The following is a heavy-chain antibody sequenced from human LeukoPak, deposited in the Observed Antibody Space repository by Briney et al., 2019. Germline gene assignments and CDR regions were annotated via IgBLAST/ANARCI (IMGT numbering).Heavy chain of an antibody. CDR2: INPSGDRT. CDR1: GYTFTSYF. Sequence: ASVKVSCKASGYTFTSYFMHWVRQAPGQGLEWMGTINPSGDRTSYAQKFQGRVTMTRDTSTSTAYMELSSLTSEDTALYYCASEPAGLYYFDYWGQGTLVTVSS. CDR3: ASEPAGLYYFDY. D-gene: IGHD2-2*01. J-gene: IGHJ4*02. V-gene: IGHV1-46*01.